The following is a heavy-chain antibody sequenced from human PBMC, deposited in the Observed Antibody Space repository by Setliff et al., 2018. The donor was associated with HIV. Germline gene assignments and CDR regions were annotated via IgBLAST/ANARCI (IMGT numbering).Heavy chain of an antibody. V-gene: IGHV3-74*01. Sequence: PGGSLRLSCAASGFTFTDYWMHWVRQVPGQGLVWVSRINVDGSSISYADSVKGRFTISRDNAKNTLFLQMNSLRVEDTAVYYCVRVAGFSSSWFGYWGQGTLVTVSS. CDR3: VRVAGFSSSWFGY. CDR1: GFTFTDYW. J-gene: IGHJ4*02. D-gene: IGHD6-13*01. CDR2: INVDGSSI.